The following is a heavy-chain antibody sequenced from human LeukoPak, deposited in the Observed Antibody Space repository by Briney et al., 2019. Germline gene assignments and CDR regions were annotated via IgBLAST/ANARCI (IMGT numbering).Heavy chain of an antibody. CDR3: ARSPEPTYYYDSSGYYPFDY. J-gene: IGHJ4*02. D-gene: IGHD3-22*01. V-gene: IGHV3-33*01. CDR1: GFTFSSYG. CDR2: IWYDGSNK. Sequence: GGSLRLSCAASGFTFSSYGMHWVRQAPGKGLEWVAVIWYDGSNKYYADSVKGRFTISRDNSKNTLYLQMNSLRAEDTAVYYCARSPEPTYYYDSSGYYPFDYWGQGTLVTVSS.